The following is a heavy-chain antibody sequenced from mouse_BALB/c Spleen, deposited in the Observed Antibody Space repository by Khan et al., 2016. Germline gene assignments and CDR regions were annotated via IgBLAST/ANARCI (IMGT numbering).Heavy chain of an antibody. CDR2: ISPYNGDT. D-gene: IGHD2-4*01. V-gene: IGHV1-20*02. Sequence: VQLQQPGPELVKPGASVKISCKASDYSFTAYFMNWVMQSHGKSLEWIGRISPYNGDTFYNQKFKGKATLTVDKSSSTVHMELRSLASEDSAVYYCASSGDYGTFAYWGQGTLVTVSA. CDR3: ASSGDYGTFAY. CDR1: DYSFTAYF. J-gene: IGHJ3*01.